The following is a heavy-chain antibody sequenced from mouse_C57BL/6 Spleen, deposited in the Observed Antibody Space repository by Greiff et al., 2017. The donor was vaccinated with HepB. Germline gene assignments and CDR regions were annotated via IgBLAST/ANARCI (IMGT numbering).Heavy chain of an antibody. V-gene: IGHV1-50*01. CDR1: GYTFTSYW. Sequence: QVQLQQPGAELVKPGASVKLSCKASGYTFTSYWMQWVKQRPGQGLEWIGEIDPSDSYTNYNQKFKGKATLTVDTSSSTAYMQLSSLTSEDSAVYYCARERFTTVVATRYFDVWGTGTTVTVSS. CDR2: IDPSDSYT. J-gene: IGHJ1*03. D-gene: IGHD1-1*01. CDR3: ARERFTTVVATRYFDV.